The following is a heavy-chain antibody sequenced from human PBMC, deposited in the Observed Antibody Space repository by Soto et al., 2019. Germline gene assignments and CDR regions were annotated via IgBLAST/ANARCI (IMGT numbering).Heavy chain of an antibody. CDR1: GFTFSGYG. Sequence: GGSLRLSCAASGFTFSGYGMHWVRQAQGRGLEWAAFISPDGSTKLYADSVKDRFTVSRDSSKNTLYMQMNSLRTEDTAVYYCAKSLGFCASAGCSPHFFYVMDVWGQGTTVTVSS. V-gene: IGHV3-30*18. J-gene: IGHJ6*02. CDR2: ISPDGSTK. CDR3: AKSLGFCASAGCSPHFFYVMDV. D-gene: IGHD2-15*01.